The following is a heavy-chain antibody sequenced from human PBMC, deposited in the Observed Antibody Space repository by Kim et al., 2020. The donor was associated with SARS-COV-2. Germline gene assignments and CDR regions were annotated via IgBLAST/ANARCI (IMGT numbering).Heavy chain of an antibody. CDR2: INTNTGNP. CDR1: GYTFTSYA. CDR3: AREPPRPIAAAAYGMDV. D-gene: IGHD6-13*01. Sequence: ASVKVSCKASGYTFTSYAMNWVRQAPGQGLEWMGWINTNTGNPTYAQGFTGRFVFSLDTSVSTAYLQISSLKAEDTAVYYCAREPPRPIAAAAYGMDVWGQGTTVTVSS. J-gene: IGHJ6*02. V-gene: IGHV7-4-1*02.